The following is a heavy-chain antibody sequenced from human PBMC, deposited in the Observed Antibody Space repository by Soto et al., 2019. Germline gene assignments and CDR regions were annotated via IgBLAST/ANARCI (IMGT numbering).Heavy chain of an antibody. CDR2: IIPIFGTA. V-gene: IGHV1-69*13. CDR3: ARSVGYGRYFQH. Sequence: ASVKVSCKASGGPFSSYAISWVRQAPGQGLEWMGGIIPIFGTANYAQKFQGRVTITADESTSTAYMELSSLRSEDTAVYYCARSVGYGRYFQHWGQGTLVTVS. D-gene: IGHD4-17*01. J-gene: IGHJ1*01. CDR1: GGPFSSYA.